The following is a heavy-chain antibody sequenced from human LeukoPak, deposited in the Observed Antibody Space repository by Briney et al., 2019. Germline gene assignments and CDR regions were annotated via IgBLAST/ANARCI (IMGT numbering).Heavy chain of an antibody. CDR1: GFTFSSYA. V-gene: IGHV3-23*01. CDR2: ISGSGGST. J-gene: IGHJ6*02. D-gene: IGHD2-2*02. CDR3: AKDDIVVVPAAIYYYGMDV. Sequence: GGSLRLSCAASGFTFSSYAMSWVRQAPGKGLEWVSAISGSGGSTYSADSVKGRFTISRDNSKNTLYLQMNSVRAEDTAVYYCAKDDIVVVPAAIYYYGMDVWGQGTTVTVSS.